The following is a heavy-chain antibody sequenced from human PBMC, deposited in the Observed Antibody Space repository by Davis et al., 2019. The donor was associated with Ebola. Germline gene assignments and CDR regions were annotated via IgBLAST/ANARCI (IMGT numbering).Heavy chain of an antibody. D-gene: IGHD3-16*01. CDR2: INYSGRT. V-gene: IGHV4-59*11. J-gene: IGHJ4*02. Sequence: MPSETLSLTCTVSGGSISSHYWSWVRQSPGKGLEWIADINYSGRTNYNPSLARRVTISIATSKNQFSLNLSSVTAADTAVYYCARVGGDGSSHLEGLDSWGQRTLVTVSS. CDR1: GGSISSHY. CDR3: ARVGGDGSSHLEGLDS.